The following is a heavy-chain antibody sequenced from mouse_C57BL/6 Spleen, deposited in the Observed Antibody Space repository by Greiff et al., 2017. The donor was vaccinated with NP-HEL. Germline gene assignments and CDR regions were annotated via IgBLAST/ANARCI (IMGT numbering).Heavy chain of an antibody. Sequence: QVQLQQPGAELVKPGASVKLSCKASGYTFTSYWMQWVKQRPGHGLEWIGEIDPSDSYTNYNQKFKGKATLTVDTSSSTAYMQLSSLTSEDSAVYYCARKITTVVATEYYAMDYWGQGTSVTVSS. CDR2: IDPSDSYT. D-gene: IGHD1-1*01. V-gene: IGHV1-50*01. CDR3: ARKITTVVATEYYAMDY. CDR1: GYTFTSYW. J-gene: IGHJ4*01.